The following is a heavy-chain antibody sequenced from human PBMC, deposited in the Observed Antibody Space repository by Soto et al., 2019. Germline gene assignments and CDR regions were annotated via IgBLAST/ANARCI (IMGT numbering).Heavy chain of an antibody. CDR3: ARDNRYEGTFDY. CDR2: IIPIFGTA. Sequence: ASVKVSCKASGGTFSSYAISWVRQAPGQGLEWMGGIIPIFGTANYAQKFQGRVTITADESTSTAYMELSSLRSEDTAVYYCARDNRYEGTFDYWGQGTLVTVSS. V-gene: IGHV1-69*13. J-gene: IGHJ4*02. D-gene: IGHD2-2*01. CDR1: GGTFSSYA.